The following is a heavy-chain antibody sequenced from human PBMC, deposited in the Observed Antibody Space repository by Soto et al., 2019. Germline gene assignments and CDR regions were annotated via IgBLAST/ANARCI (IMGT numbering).Heavy chain of an antibody. J-gene: IGHJ5*02. CDR2: ISGSGGGT. CDR1: GFTFSSYA. CDR3: AKDRGSASTSGYNGWFDP. Sequence: EVQLLESGGGLVQPGGSLRLSCAASGFTFSSYAMSWVRQAPGKGLEWVSAISGSGGGTYYADSVKGRFTISRDNSKNTRCLQMHSLRAEDTAVYYCAKDRGSASTSGYNGWFDPWGQGTLVTVSS. D-gene: IGHD6-13*01. V-gene: IGHV3-23*01.